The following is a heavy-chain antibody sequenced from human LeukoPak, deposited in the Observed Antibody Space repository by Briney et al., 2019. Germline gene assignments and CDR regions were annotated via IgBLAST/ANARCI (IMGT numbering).Heavy chain of an antibody. Sequence: ASVKVSCKASGYTFTDYYIHWVRQAPGQGLEWMGWINPHSGDTDYAQKFQGRVTMTRDTSIGTAYMDLSRLTSDDTAVYYCARPIYCSSTSCHPFFDYWGQGTLVTVSS. CDR3: ARPIYCSSTSCHPFFDY. J-gene: IGHJ4*02. CDR1: GYTFTDYY. D-gene: IGHD2-2*01. CDR2: INPHSGDT. V-gene: IGHV1-2*02.